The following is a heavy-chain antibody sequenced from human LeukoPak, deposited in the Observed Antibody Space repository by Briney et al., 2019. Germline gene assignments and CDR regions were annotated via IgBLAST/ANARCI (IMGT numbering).Heavy chain of an antibody. J-gene: IGHJ6*03. D-gene: IGHD2-2*01. V-gene: IGHV4-34*01. CDR3: ARLGHCSSTSCYPSRVYYYYYMDV. CDR1: GGSFSGYY. Sequence: SETLSLTCAVYGGSFSGYYWSWIRQPPGKGLEWIGEINHSGSTNYNPSLKSRVTISVDTSKNQFSLKLSSVTAADMAVYYCARLGHCSSTSCYPSRVYYYYYMDVWGKGTTVTVSS. CDR2: INHSGST.